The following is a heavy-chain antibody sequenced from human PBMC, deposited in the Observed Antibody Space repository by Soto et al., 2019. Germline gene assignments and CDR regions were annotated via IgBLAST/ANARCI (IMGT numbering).Heavy chain of an antibody. CDR3: VRDSLMRTS. J-gene: IGHJ5*02. CDR1: GFTFSSYM. V-gene: IGHV3-21*01. CDR2: ISSGSSYI. Sequence: EVQLVESGGGLVKPGGSLRRSWAGSGFTFSSYMMNWVRQAPGKGLDWVASISSGSSYIYYADALKGRFTISRDDAKSSVYLQMNSLRDEDTAVYYCVRDSLMRTSWGQGARVTVSS.